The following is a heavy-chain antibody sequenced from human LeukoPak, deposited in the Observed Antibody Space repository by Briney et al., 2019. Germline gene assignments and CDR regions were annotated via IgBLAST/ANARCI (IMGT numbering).Heavy chain of an antibody. V-gene: IGHV1-69*13. J-gene: IGHJ5*02. CDR1: GGTFSSYA. Sequence: ASVKVSCKASGGTFSSYAISWVRQAPGQGLEWMGGIIPIFGTANYAQKFQGRVTITADESTSTAYMELSSLRSEDTAVYHCAIPGYSSDRGRFDPWGQGTLVTVSS. D-gene: IGHD6-19*01. CDR2: IIPIFGTA. CDR3: AIPGYSSDRGRFDP.